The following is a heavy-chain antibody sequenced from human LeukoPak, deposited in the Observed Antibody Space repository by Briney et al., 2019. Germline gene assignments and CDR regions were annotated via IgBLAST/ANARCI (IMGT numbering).Heavy chain of an antibody. CDR3: ARRAHLADAFDI. J-gene: IGHJ3*02. CDR2: INSDGSST. CDR1: GFTFSSYW. V-gene: IGHV3-74*01. Sequence: PGGSLRLSCAASGFTFSSYWMHWVRQAPGKGLVWVSRINSDGSSTSYADSVKGRFTISRDNAKNTLYLQMNSLRAEDTALYYCARRAHLADAFDIWGQGTMVTVSS.